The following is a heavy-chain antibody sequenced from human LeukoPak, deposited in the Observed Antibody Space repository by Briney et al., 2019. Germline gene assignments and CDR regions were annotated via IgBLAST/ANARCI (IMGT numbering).Heavy chain of an antibody. J-gene: IGHJ5*02. V-gene: IGHV1-2*02. CDR3: AKEGVGFDP. CDR2: INPNSGAT. Sequence: ASVKVSCKASGYTFTGYYLHWVRQAPGQGLEWMGWINPNSGATDYAQNFQGRVTMTRDTSISTAYMELSSLRSDATALYFCAKEGVGFDPWGQGALVTVSS. CDR1: GYTFTGYY.